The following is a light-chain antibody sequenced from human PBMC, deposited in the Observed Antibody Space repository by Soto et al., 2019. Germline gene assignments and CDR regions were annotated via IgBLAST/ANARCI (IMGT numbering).Light chain of an antibody. CDR3: QQRSDWPGT. J-gene: IGKJ3*01. Sequence: EIVLTQSPATLSLSPGERATLSCRAGQSVGTYLAWIQQRPGQAPRLLIYDAYRRATGVPDRFSGGWSGANFTLTISSLQPEDFAIYYCQQRSDWPGTFGPGTRVDIK. V-gene: IGKV3-11*01. CDR1: QSVGTY. CDR2: DAY.